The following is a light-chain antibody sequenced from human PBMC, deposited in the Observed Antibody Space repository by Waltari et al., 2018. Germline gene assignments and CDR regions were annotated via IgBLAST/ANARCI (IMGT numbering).Light chain of an antibody. CDR1: ESISFR. Sequence: DIQMTQSPSTLSASEGDRVTITCRASESISFRLAWYPQKPGKAPKLLIYDASPLESGVPSGFSGRESGTEFTLTISSLQPDDFATYYCQQYNRYPWTFGQGTKVEIK. CDR2: DAS. V-gene: IGKV1-5*01. J-gene: IGKJ1*01. CDR3: QQYNRYPWT.